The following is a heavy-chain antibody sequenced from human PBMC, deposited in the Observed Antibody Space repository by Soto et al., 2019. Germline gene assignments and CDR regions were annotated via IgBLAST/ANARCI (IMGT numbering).Heavy chain of an antibody. J-gene: IGHJ4*01. CDR1: GFTFSSYA. CDR3: AKDLTNTWAFDY. V-gene: IGHV3-23*01. Sequence: PGGSLRLSCAASGFTFSSYAMSWVRQAPGKGLEWVSAISGSGGSTYYADSVKGRFTISRDNSRNTQYLQMDSLRPEDTAVYYCAKDLTNTWAFDYWGQGTLVTVSS. CDR2: ISGSGGST. D-gene: IGHD7-27*01.